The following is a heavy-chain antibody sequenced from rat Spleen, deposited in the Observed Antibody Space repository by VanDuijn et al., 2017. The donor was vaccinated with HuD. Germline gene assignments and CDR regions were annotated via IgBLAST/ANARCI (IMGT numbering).Heavy chain of an antibody. Sequence: EVQLVESGGGLVQPGRSLKLSCAASGFTFSNYGMAWVCQAPTKGLEWVATISPGGVNTYYRDSVKGRFTISRDNAKSTLYLQMDSLRSEDTATYYCARAIRSAGLYYFDYWGQGVMVTVSS. CDR3: ARAIRSAGLYYFDY. D-gene: IGHD1-11*01. CDR1: GFTFSNYG. J-gene: IGHJ2*01. V-gene: IGHV5-29*01. CDR2: ISPGGVNT.